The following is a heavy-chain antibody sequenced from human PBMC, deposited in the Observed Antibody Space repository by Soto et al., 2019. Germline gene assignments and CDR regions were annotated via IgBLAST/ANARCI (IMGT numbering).Heavy chain of an antibody. CDR2: ISGSGGST. D-gene: IGHD3-3*01. J-gene: IGHJ1*01. CDR3: AKDRSTIYGVVIIEEYFQH. V-gene: IGHV3-23*01. Sequence: GESLKISCAASGFTFSSYAMSWVRQAPGKGLEWVSAISGSGGSTYYADSVKGRFTISRDNSKNTLYLQMNSLRAEDTAVYYCAKDRSTIYGVVIIEEYFQHWGQGTLVTVSS. CDR1: GFTFSSYA.